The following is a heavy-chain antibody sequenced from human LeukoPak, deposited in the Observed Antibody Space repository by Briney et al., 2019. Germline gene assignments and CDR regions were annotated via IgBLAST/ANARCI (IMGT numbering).Heavy chain of an antibody. Sequence: SETLSLTCAVSGVSISSGGYSWRWIRQPPGKGLEWIGYIYHSGSTYYNPSLKSRVTISVDRSKNQFSLKLSSVTAADTAVYYCAGSPLGYCSSTSCYENWFDHWGQGTLVTVSS. J-gene: IGHJ5*02. CDR1: GVSISSGGYS. V-gene: IGHV4-30-2*01. CDR3: AGSPLGYCSSTSCYENWFDH. D-gene: IGHD2-2*01. CDR2: IYHSGST.